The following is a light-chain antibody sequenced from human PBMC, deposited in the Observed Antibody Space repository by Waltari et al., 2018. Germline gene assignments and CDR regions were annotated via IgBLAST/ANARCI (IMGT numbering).Light chain of an antibody. CDR2: DDG. J-gene: IGLJ1*01. CDR1: NLGTKH. V-gene: IGLV3-21*04. Sequence: SYVLIQPPSVSVAPGKTARLTCEGANLGTKHVHWYQQKAGRAPVLVIYDDGDRPSGIPDRFSGSNSGNAATLTISSVAAGDEADYYCQVWDSSGDFYVFGTGTKVTVL. CDR3: QVWDSSGDFYV.